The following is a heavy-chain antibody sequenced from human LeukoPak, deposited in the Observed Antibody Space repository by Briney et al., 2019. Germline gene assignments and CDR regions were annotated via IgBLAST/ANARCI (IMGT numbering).Heavy chain of an antibody. Sequence: SETLSLTCGVSGGSISSNNWWSWVRQPPGKGLGWIGEISHSGTTNYNPSLKSRVTISVDKSKNQFSLKLSSVTAADTAVYYCARPRESSNAFDIWGQGTMVTVSS. CDR1: GGSISSNNW. CDR3: ARPRESSNAFDI. CDR2: ISHSGTT. J-gene: IGHJ3*02. D-gene: IGHD3-10*01. V-gene: IGHV4-4*02.